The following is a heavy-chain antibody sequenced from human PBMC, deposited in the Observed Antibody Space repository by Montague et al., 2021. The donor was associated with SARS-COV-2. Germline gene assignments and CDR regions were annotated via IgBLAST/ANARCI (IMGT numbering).Heavy chain of an antibody. CDR3: AREALPPGSFDY. J-gene: IGHJ4*02. Sequence: SMSISCSASGFTVSSNYMSWVRQAPGKGLEWVSVIYSGGSTYYADSVKGRFTISRDNSKNTLYLQMNSLRAEDTAVYYCAREALPPGSFDYWGQGTLVTVSS. V-gene: IGHV3-53*01. CDR1: GFTVSSNY. D-gene: IGHD1-14*01. CDR2: IYSGGST.